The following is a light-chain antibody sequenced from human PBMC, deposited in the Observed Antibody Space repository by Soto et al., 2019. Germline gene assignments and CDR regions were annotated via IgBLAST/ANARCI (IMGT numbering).Light chain of an antibody. Sequence: EIVLTQSPGTLSLSPGERATLSCRASQSVSSSYLAWYQQKPGQAPRLLIYGASSRATGIPDRFSGSGSGTDFTLTIRRLEPEDFAVYYCQQRDIWPWTFGQGTKVEIK. J-gene: IGKJ1*01. CDR3: QQRDIWPWT. CDR1: QSVSSSY. V-gene: IGKV3D-20*02. CDR2: GAS.